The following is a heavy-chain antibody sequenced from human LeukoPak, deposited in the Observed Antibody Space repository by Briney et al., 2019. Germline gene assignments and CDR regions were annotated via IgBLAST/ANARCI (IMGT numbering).Heavy chain of an antibody. D-gene: IGHD3-22*01. CDR3: ARGPMRHYYDSSGYYGRRRGYWFDP. J-gene: IGHJ5*02. V-gene: IGHV4-34*01. CDR1: GGSFSGYY. CDR2: INHSGST. Sequence: SETLSLACAVYGGSFSGYYWSWIRQPPGKGLEWIGEINHSGSTNYNPSLKSRVTISVDTSKNQFSLKLSSVTAADTAVYYCARGPMRHYYDSSGYYGRRRGYWFDPWGQGTLVTVSS.